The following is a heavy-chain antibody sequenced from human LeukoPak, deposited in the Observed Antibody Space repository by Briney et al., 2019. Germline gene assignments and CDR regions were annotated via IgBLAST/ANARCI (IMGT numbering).Heavy chain of an antibody. CDR1: GYTFTSYG. J-gene: IGHJ5*02. D-gene: IGHD2-2*01. CDR3: ARDQRYCSSTSCSSFDP. CDR2: ISAYNGNT. V-gene: IGHV1-18*01. Sequence: GASVKVSCKASGYTFTSYGISWVRQAPGQGLEWIGWISAYNGNTNYAQKLQGRVTMTTDTSTSTAYMELRSLRSDDTAVYYCARDQRYCSSTSCSSFDPWGQGTLVTVSS.